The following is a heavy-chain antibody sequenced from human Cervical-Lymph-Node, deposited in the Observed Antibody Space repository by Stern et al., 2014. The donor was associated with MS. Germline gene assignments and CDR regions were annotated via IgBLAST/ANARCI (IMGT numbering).Heavy chain of an antibody. CDR3: AKDNGRAAAPYYYYGMDV. J-gene: IGHJ6*02. D-gene: IGHD6-13*01. CDR2: ISWNRCSM. CDR1: GFTFDDYA. V-gene: IGHV3-9*01. Sequence: QLVESGGGLVQPGRSLRLSCAASGFTFDDYAMHWVRQAPGKGLEWVSGISWNRCSMGNSASVKGRFTISRDNAKNSLYLQMNSLRAEDTALYYCAKDNGRAAAPYYYYGMDVWGQGTTVTVSS.